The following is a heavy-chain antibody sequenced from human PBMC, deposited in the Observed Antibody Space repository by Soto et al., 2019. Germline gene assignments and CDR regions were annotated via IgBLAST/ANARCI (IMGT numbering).Heavy chain of an antibody. V-gene: IGHV3-30*03. J-gene: IGHJ4*02. D-gene: IGHD5-12*01. CDR3: AGYTRATIISYGR. Sequence: GGSLRLSCAASGFTFNSYDMHWVRQAPGKGLEWVAVISYDGSNKYYADSVKGRFTISRDNSKDTLYLQMNSLRVEDTAMYYCAGYTRATIISYGRWGQGTLVTAPQ. CDR2: ISYDGSNK. CDR1: GFTFNSYD.